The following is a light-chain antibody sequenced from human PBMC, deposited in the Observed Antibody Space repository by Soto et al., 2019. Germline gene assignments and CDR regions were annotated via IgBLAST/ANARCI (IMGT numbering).Light chain of an antibody. CDR3: QHYRDWPPET. Sequence: EVVLTQSPATLSVSPGDRATLSCRASQSVSRNLAWYQQKPGQAPRLLIYGASTRATGVPARFSGSGSATEFTLSITSLHSEDVAVYYCQHYRDWPPETFGQGTKLEI. J-gene: IGKJ2*01. CDR1: QSVSRN. CDR2: GAS. V-gene: IGKV3-15*01.